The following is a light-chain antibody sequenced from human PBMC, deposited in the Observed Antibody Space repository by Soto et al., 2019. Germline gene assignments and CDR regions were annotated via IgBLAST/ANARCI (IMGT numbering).Light chain of an antibody. V-gene: IGKV3-15*01. CDR3: QQYSKWPLT. CDR2: VAS. J-gene: IGKJ4*01. CDR1: QSVTSD. Sequence: EIVLTHSPATLSVSPLEGATLSCRSTQSVTSDLAFYQQKPGQSPRLLIYVASTRAAETPARFSGSGSETEFTLTISSLQSEDFAVYYCQQYSKWPLTFGGGTKVDNK.